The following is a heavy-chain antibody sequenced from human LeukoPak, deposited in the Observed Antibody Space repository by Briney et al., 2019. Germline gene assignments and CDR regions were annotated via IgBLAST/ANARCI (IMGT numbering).Heavy chain of an antibody. CDR3: ATDYYYDSSGSYYTVDY. D-gene: IGHD3-22*01. J-gene: IGHJ4*02. V-gene: IGHV1-18*01. CDR1: GYTFTNYG. Sequence: ASVKVSCKASGYTFTNYGFTWVRQAPGQGLGWVGWISAYSGNTNYAQKLQGRVTMTEDTSTDTAYMELSSLRSEDTAVYYCATDYYYDSSGSYYTVDYWGQGTLVTVSS. CDR2: ISAYSGNT.